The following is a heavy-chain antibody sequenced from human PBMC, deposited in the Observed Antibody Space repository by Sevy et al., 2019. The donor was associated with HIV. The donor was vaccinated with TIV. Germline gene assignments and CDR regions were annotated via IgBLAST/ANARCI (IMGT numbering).Heavy chain of an antibody. CDR2: ISAYNGNT. V-gene: IGHV1-18*01. J-gene: IGHJ6*02. CDR3: ARSNYYDSSGYYYPNGMDV. Sequence: ASVKVSCKASGYTFTSYGISWVRQAPGQGLEWMGWISAYNGNTNYAQKLQGSVTMTTDTSTSTAYTELRSLRSDDTAVYYCARSNYYDSSGYYYPNGMDVWGQGTTVTVSS. D-gene: IGHD3-22*01. CDR1: GYTFTSYG.